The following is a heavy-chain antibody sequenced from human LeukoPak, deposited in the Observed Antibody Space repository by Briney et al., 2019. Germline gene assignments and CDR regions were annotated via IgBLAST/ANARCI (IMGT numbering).Heavy chain of an antibody. D-gene: IGHD5-12*01. Sequence: GGSLRLSCAASGFTFSSYAIHWVRQAPGKGLEWVAVISYDGSNKYYADSVKGRFTISRDNSKNTLYLQMNSLRAEDTAVYYCAKDIKEWPRYTGPFGYWGQGTLVTISS. CDR2: ISYDGSNK. J-gene: IGHJ4*02. CDR1: GFTFSSYA. V-gene: IGHV3-30*18. CDR3: AKDIKEWPRYTGPFGY.